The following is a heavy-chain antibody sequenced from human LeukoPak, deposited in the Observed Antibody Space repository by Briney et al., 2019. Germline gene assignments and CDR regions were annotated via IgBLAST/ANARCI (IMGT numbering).Heavy chain of an antibody. D-gene: IGHD3-22*01. CDR2: ISSSGSTI. CDR3: ARSLTYYYDSSGYYPDAFDT. Sequence: GGSLRLSCAASGFTFSDYYMSWIRQAPGKGLEWVSYISSSGSTIYYADSVKGRFTISRDNAKNSLYLQMNSLRAEDTAVYYCARSLTYYYDSSGYYPDAFDTWGQGTMVTVSS. CDR1: GFTFSDYY. V-gene: IGHV3-11*01. J-gene: IGHJ3*02.